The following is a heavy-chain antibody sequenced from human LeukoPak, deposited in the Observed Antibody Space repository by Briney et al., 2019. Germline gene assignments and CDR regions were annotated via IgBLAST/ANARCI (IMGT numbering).Heavy chain of an antibody. CDR1: GGSFSGYY. CDR2: MNPSGST. CDR3: ARGRQDVTMIVVVMTAVSYYLDV. D-gene: IGHD3-22*01. Sequence: TSETLSLTCAVYGGSFSGYYWTWIRQTPEKGLEWIGEMNPSGSTSYNPSLKSRVTISVDTSKNQFSLKLSSVTAADTTVYYCARGRQDVTMIVVVMTAVSYYLDVWSKGTTVTVS. J-gene: IGHJ6*03. V-gene: IGHV4-34*01.